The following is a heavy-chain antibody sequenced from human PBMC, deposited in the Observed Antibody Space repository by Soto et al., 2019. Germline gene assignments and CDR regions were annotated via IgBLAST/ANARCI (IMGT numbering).Heavy chain of an antibody. V-gene: IGHV4-31*09. CDR2: IYYSGST. CDR3: ASMRGREDFHAGSGPRWMWLAP. CDR1: GGSISSGGYY. D-gene: IGHD3-3*01. J-gene: IGHJ5*02. Sequence: SETLSLTCTVSGGSISSGGYYWSWIRQHPGKGLEWIGYIYYSGSTYYNPSLKSRVTISVDRSKNQFSLKLSSVTAADTAVYYCASMRGREDFHAGSGPRWMWLAPWGQGTLVTVSS.